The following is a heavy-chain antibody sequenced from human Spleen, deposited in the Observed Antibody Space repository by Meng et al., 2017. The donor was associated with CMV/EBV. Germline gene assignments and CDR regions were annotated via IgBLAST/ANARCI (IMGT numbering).Heavy chain of an antibody. J-gene: IGHJ3*02. D-gene: IGHD7-27*01. CDR1: GFPFGGYA. Sequence: GESLKISCAASGFPFGGYAMHWVRQAPGKGLEWVAVVSYDGSKKYYADSVKGRFSISRDNSGNTLYLQVNSLRVEDTAVYYCAMGMPGSFDIWGQGTMVTVSS. V-gene: IGHV3-30*14. CDR2: VSYDGSKK. CDR3: AMGMPGSFDI.